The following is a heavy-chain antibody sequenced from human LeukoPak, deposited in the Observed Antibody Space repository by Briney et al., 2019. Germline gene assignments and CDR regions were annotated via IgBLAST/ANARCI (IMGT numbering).Heavy chain of an antibody. CDR2: ISAYHGNT. J-gene: IGHJ4*02. CDR3: AIVLIAGAGTGPDF. V-gene: IGHV1-18*01. CDR1: GYTFTSYG. Sequence: ASVNVSCKASGYTFTSYGISWVRQAPGQGLEWMGWISAYHGNTNYAQKLQGRGTITTDTSTSPAYMELRSLRSDDTAVYYCAIVLIAGAGTGPDFGGERTLVTV. D-gene: IGHD6-13*01.